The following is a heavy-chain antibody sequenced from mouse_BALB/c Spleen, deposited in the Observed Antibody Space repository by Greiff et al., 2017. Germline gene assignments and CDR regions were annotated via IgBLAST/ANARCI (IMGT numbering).Heavy chain of an antibody. Sequence: VQLQQSGAELMKPGASVKISCKATGYTFSSYWIEWVKQRPGHGLEWIGEILPGSGSTNYNEKFKGKATFTADTSSNTAYMQLSSLTSEDSAVYYCATVFYGNFNPHYFDYWGQGTTLTVSS. CDR3: ATVFYGNFNPHYFDY. V-gene: IGHV1-9*01. D-gene: IGHD2-1*01. CDR1: GYTFSSYW. J-gene: IGHJ2*01. CDR2: ILPGSGST.